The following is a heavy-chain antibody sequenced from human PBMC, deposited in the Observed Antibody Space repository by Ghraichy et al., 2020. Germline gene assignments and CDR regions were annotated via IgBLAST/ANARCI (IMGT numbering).Heavy chain of an antibody. CDR1: GYTFTSYD. CDR2: MNPNSGNT. CDR3: ARRVDYDFWSGYYIKAFDI. V-gene: IGHV1-8*01. D-gene: IGHD3-3*01. J-gene: IGHJ3*02. Sequence: ASVKVSCKASGYTFTSYDINWVRQATGQGLEWMGWMNPNSGNTGYAQKFQGRVTMTRNTSISTAYMELSSLRSEDTAVYYCARRVDYDFWSGYYIKAFDIWGQGTMVTVSS.